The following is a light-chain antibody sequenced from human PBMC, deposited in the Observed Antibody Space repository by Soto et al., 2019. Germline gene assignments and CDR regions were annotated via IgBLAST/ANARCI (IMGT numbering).Light chain of an antibody. CDR3: SSYTSSSTSRYV. Sequence: QAVVTQPASVSGSPGQSITISCTGTSSDVGGYNYVSWYQQHPGKAPKLMIYDVSNRPSGVSNRFSGSKSGNTASLTISGLQAEDEADYYCSSYTSSSTSRYVFGTGTKLTVL. V-gene: IGLV2-14*01. CDR2: DVS. CDR1: SSDVGGYNY. J-gene: IGLJ1*01.